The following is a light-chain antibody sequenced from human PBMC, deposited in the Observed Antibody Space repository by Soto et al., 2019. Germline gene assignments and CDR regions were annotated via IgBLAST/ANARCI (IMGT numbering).Light chain of an antibody. J-gene: IGLJ2*01. Sequence: QSVLTQPPSVSGAPGQRVTISCTGSSSNIGAGYDVHWYQQLPGTAPKLLIYGHSNRPSGVPERFSGSKSGTSASLAITGLQAEDEADYYCQSYDSSLSGYVVFGGGTKLTVL. CDR3: QSYDSSLSGYVV. CDR2: GHS. CDR1: SSNIGAGYD. V-gene: IGLV1-40*01.